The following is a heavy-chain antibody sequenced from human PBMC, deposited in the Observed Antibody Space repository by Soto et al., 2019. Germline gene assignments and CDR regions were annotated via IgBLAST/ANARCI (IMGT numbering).Heavy chain of an antibody. Sequence: EVQLVESGGGLEKPGGSLRLSCAASGFTFSNAWMNWVRQAPGKGLEWVGRIKSKTDGGTTDYAAPVKGRFTISRDDSKNTLYLQMNSLKTEDTAVYYCTTATGWGFYDILTGSRPYYYYGMDVWGQGTTVTVSS. CDR3: TTATGWGFYDILTGSRPYYYYGMDV. CDR2: IKSKTDGGTT. J-gene: IGHJ6*02. D-gene: IGHD3-9*01. CDR1: GFTFSNAW. V-gene: IGHV3-15*07.